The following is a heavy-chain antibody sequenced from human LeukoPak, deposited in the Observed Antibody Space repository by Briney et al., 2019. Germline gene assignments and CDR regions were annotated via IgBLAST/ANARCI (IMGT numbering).Heavy chain of an antibody. D-gene: IGHD3-16*02. V-gene: IGHV3-15*01. CDR1: GFTFNNAW. CDR2: IKSKTHGGTT. Sequence: GGSLRLSCAASGFTFNNAWMSWVRQAPGKGLEWVGRIKSKTHGGTTDYAAPVKGRFTIPRDDSKNTLYLQMNSLKTEDTAVYYCTTDYVWGTYRYFGYWGQGTLVTVSS. CDR3: TTDYVWGTYRYFGY. J-gene: IGHJ4*02.